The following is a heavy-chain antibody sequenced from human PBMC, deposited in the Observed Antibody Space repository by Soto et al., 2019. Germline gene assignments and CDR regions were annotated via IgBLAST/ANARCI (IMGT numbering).Heavy chain of an antibody. CDR1: GYSFTTYA. J-gene: IGHJ6*02. CDR2: INGGNGNT. CDR3: ARGKGMEENYYYHGMDV. V-gene: IGHV1-3*01. D-gene: IGHD1-1*01. Sequence: GASVKVSCKASGYSFTTYALRWVRQAPGQRLEWMAWINGGNGNTKYSQKFQDRVTITRDTSASIAYMELSSLRSEDTAVYYCARGKGMEENYYYHGMDVWGQGTTVTVSS.